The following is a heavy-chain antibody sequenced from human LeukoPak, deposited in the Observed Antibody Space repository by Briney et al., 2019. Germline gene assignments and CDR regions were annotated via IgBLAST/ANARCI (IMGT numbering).Heavy chain of an antibody. D-gene: IGHD2-15*01. CDR2: ISAYNGNT. CDR3: ARSEECSGGSCPNDY. CDR1: GYTFTSYG. J-gene: IGHJ4*02. Sequence: ASVKVSCKASGYTFTSYGISWVRQAPGQGLEWMGWISAYNGNTNYAQKLQGRVTMTTDTSTSTVYMELRSLRSDDTAVYYCARSEECSGGSCPNDYWGQGTLVTVSS. V-gene: IGHV1-18*01.